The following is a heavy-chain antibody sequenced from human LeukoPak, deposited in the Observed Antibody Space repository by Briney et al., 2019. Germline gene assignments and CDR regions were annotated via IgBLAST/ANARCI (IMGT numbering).Heavy chain of an antibody. V-gene: IGHV1-69*04. CDR2: IIPILGVA. CDR1: GGTFSSYA. Sequence: ASVKVSCKASGGTFSSYAISWVRQAPGQGLEWMGRIIPILGVANYAQKFQGRVTITADKSTSTAYMELSSLRSEDTAVYYCARDDSRHDSSGYYRSWGQGTLVAVSS. D-gene: IGHD3-22*01. CDR3: ARDDSRHDSSGYYRS. J-gene: IGHJ4*02.